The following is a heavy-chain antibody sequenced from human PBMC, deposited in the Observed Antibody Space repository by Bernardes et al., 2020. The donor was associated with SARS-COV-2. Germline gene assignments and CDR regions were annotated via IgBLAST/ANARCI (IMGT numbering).Heavy chain of an antibody. CDR3: ARVPALTVTNHFDY. V-gene: IGHV3-48*03. J-gene: IGHJ4*02. D-gene: IGHD4-17*01. CDR1: GFTFSSYE. CDR2: ISSSGSTI. Sequence: GGSLRLSCAASGFTFSSYEMNWVRQAPGKGLEWVSYISSSGSTIYYADSVKGRFTISRDNAKNSLYLQMNSLRAEDTAVYYCARVPALTVTNHFDYWGQGTLVTVSS.